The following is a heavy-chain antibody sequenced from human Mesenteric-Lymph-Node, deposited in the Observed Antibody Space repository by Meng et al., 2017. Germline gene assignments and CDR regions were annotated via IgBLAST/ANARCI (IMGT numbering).Heavy chain of an antibody. CDR2: TNPNSGGT. CDR3: ASEDTAMVFDY. Sequence: HVQLVQAGAEVKKPGSSVKASCKASGYTFTGYYMHWVRQAPGQGLEWMGRTNPNSGGTNYAQKFQGRVTMTRDTSISTAYMELSRLRSDDTAVYYCASEDTAMVFDYWGQGTLVTVSS. D-gene: IGHD5-18*01. V-gene: IGHV1-2*06. CDR1: GYTFTGYY. J-gene: IGHJ4*02.